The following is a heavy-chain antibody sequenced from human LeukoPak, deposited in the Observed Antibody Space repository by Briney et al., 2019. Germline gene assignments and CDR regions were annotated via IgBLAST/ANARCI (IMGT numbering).Heavy chain of an antibody. J-gene: IGHJ4*02. CDR1: GGSISIYY. V-gene: IGHV4-59*08. CDR2: IYYSGST. D-gene: IGHD6-6*01. CDR3: ARTYSSSSPTFDY. Sequence: PSETLSLTCTVSGGSISIYYWSWIRQPPGKGLEWIGYIYYSGSTNYNPSLKSRVTISVDTSKNQFSLKLSSVTAADTAVYYCARTYSSSSPTFDYWGQGTLVTVSS.